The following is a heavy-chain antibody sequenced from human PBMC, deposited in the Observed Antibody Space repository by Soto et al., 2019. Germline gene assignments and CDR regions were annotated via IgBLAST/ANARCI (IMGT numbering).Heavy chain of an antibody. V-gene: IGHV4-39*01. D-gene: IGHD5-18*01. J-gene: IGHJ6*02. CDR3: AGLPTGYYYYYGMDV. Sequence: SETLSLTCSVSGGSIIGNNYYWGWIRQPLGKGLEWIGSIYYSGSTYYNPSLKSRVTISVDTSKNQFSLKLSSVTAADTAVYYCAGLPTGYYYYYGMDVWGQGTTVTVSS. CDR1: GGSIIGNNYY. CDR2: IYYSGST.